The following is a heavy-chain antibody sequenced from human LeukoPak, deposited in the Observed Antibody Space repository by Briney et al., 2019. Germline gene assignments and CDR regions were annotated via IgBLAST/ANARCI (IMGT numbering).Heavy chain of an antibody. D-gene: IGHD3-22*01. V-gene: IGHV4-39*07. J-gene: IGHJ4*02. CDR3: AGSFTYYYDSSGSPSY. CDR1: GGSISSSSYY. Sequence: SETLSLTCTVSGGSISSSSYYWGWIRQPPGTGLEWIGEINHSGSTNYNPSLKSRVTISVDTSKNQFSLKLSSVTAADTAVYYCAGSFTYYYDSSGSPSYWGQGTLVTVSS. CDR2: INHSGST.